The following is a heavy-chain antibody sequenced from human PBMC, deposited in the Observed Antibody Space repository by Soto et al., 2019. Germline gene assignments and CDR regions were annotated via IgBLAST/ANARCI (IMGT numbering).Heavy chain of an antibody. CDR1: GFIFSSYS. D-gene: IGHD6-19*01. CDR3: AIGAGIVVAGTSFNY. CDR2: ISYDGSNK. Sequence: QVQLVESGGGVVQPGRSLRLSCAASGFIFSSYSMHWVRQAPGKGLEWVAVISYDGSNKYYADSVKGRFTISRDNCKNTLYMQMNSLRGEDTAVYYCAIGAGIVVAGTSFNYWGQGTLVTVSS. J-gene: IGHJ4*02. V-gene: IGHV3-30-3*01.